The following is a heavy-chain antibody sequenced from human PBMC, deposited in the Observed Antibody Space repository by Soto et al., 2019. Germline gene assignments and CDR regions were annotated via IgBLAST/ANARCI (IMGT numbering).Heavy chain of an antibody. Sequence: ASVKVSCKASGYTFTGYYMHWVRQAPGQGLEWMGWINPNSGGTNYAQKFQGWVTMTRDTSISTAYIELSRLRSDDTAVYFCARGLRDFVWPTAGFGMDVRGRGTTFTVSS. CDR3: ARGLRDFVWPTAGFGMDV. CDR1: GYTFTGYY. CDR2: INPNSGGT. J-gene: IGHJ6*02. V-gene: IGHV1-2*04. D-gene: IGHD3-9*01.